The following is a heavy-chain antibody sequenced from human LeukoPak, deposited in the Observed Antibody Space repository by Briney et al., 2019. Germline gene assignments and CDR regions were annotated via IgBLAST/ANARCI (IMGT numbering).Heavy chain of an antibody. D-gene: IGHD3-22*01. CDR1: GYTISSGYY. J-gene: IGHJ4*02. CDR3: ARCYYDSSAHHPWD. CDR2: IYHSGST. Sequence: SETLSLTCAVSGYTISSGYYWGWIRQPPGKGLEWIGSIYHSGSTYYNPSLKSRVTISVDTSKNQFSLKLSSVTAADTAVYYCARCYYDSSAHHPWDWGQGTLVTVSS. V-gene: IGHV4-38-2*01.